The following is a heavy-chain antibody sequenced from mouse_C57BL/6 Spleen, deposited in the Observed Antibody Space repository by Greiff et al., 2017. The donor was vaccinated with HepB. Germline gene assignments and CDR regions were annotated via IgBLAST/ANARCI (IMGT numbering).Heavy chain of an antibody. CDR3: ARWGGNYLYAMDY. CDR1: GYTFTSYW. J-gene: IGHJ4*01. V-gene: IGHV1-69*01. D-gene: IGHD2-1*01. Sequence: QVQLQQPGAELVMPGASVKLSCKASGYTFTSYWMHWVKQRPGQGLEWIGEIDPSDSYTNYNQKFKGQSTLTVDKSSSTAYMQLSSLTSEDSAVYYCARWGGNYLYAMDYWGQGTSVTVSS. CDR2: IDPSDSYT.